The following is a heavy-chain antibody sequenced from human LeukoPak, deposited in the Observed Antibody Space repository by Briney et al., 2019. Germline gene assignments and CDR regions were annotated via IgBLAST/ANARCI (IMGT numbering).Heavy chain of an antibody. CDR1: GGSISGYY. D-gene: IGHD4/OR15-4a*01. CDR2: IYYSGST. CDR3: ARVGASPLDS. J-gene: IGHJ4*02. Sequence: SETLSLSCTVSGGSISGYYWSWIRQPPEKGLEWIGYIYYSGSTNYNPSLESRVTISVDTSKNQFSLKLSSVTAADTAVYYCARVGASPLDSWGQGTLVTVSS. V-gene: IGHV4-59*01.